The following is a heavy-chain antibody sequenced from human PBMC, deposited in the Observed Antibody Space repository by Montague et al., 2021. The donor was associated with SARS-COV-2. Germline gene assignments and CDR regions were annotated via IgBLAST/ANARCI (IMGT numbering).Heavy chain of an antibody. Sequence: SLRLSCAASGLTFSSYGIHWVRQAPGKGLEWVAVISYGGSNKHYADSVKGRFTISRDNSKNTLYLQMNSLRAEDTAVYYCAKDQGDCSSSRCFRGWTYYYYGMDVWGQGTTGTVSS. J-gene: IGHJ6*02. CDR1: GLTFSSYG. CDR2: ISYGGSNK. V-gene: IGHV3-30*18. CDR3: AKDQGDCSSSRCFRGWTYYYYGMDV. D-gene: IGHD2-2*01.